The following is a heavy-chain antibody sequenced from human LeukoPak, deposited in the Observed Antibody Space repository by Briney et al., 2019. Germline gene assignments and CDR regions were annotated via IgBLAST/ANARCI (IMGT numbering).Heavy chain of an antibody. CDR2: IIPIFGTA. CDR3: ARDRPLDGFIVGATDAFDI. J-gene: IGHJ3*02. V-gene: IGHV1-69*05. Sequence: SVEVSCKASGGTFSSYAISWVRQAPGQGLEWMGGIIPIFGTANYAQKFQGRVTITTDESTSTAYMELSSLRSEDTAVYYCARDRPLDGFIVGATDAFDIWGQGTMVTVSS. CDR1: GGTFSSYA. D-gene: IGHD1-26*01.